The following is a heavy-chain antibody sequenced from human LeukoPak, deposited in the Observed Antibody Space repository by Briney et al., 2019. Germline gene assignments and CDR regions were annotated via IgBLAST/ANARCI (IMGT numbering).Heavy chain of an antibody. CDR3: ARYKMVRGVIRYFDY. D-gene: IGHD3-10*01. CDR1: GFTFSDYY. Sequence: PGGSLRLSCAASGFTFSDYYMSWLRQAPGKGLEWVSYISSSGSTIYYADSVKGRFTISRDNAKNSLYLQMNSLRAEDTAVYYCARYKMVRGVIRYFDYWGQGTLVTVSS. V-gene: IGHV3-11*01. J-gene: IGHJ4*02. CDR2: ISSSGSTI.